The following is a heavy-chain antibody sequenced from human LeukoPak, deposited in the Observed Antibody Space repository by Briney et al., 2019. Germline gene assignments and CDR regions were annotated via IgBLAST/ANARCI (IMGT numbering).Heavy chain of an antibody. D-gene: IGHD3-22*01. J-gene: IGHJ1*01. Sequence: GGSLRLSCAASGFTFSSYEMNWVRQAPGKGLEWVSYISSSGSTIYYAASVRGRFTISRDNARNSLYLQMNSLRAEDTAVYYCARQYYYDSSGYYDAYFQHWGQGTLVTVSS. CDR1: GFTFSSYE. CDR2: ISSSGSTI. CDR3: ARQYYYDSSGYYDAYFQH. V-gene: IGHV3-48*03.